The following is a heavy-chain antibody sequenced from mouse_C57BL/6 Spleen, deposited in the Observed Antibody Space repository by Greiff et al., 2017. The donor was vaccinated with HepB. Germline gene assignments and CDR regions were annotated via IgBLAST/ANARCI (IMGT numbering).Heavy chain of an antibody. CDR1: GFTFSSYG. J-gene: IGHJ1*03. CDR3: ARHRTWYFDV. CDR2: ISSGGSYT. V-gene: IGHV5-6*01. Sequence: EVNVVESGGDLVKPGGSLKLSCAASGFTFSSYGMSWVRQTPDKRLEWVATISSGGSYTYYPDSVKGRFTISRDNAKNTLYLQMSSLKSEDTAMYYCARHRTWYFDVWGTGTTVTVSS.